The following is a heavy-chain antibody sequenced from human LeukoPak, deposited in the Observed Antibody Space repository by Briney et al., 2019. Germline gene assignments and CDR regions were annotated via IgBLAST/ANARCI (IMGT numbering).Heavy chain of an antibody. J-gene: IGHJ6*02. CDR3: AVLMRHYGMVV. D-gene: IGHD3-16*01. CDR1: GGSFSGNY. V-gene: IGHV4-34*01. CDR2: INYNGHT. Sequence: PSETLSLTCALSGGSFSGNYWSWIRQAPGKGLGWIGEINYNGHTNYNPSLESRVTISIDTSKNQFALALNSVTAADTAIYFCAVLMRHYGMVVWGQGTTVLVSS.